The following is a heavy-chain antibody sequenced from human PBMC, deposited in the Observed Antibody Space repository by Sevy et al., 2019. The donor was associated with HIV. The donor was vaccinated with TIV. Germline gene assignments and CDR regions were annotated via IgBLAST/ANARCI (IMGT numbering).Heavy chain of an antibody. CDR1: GFSVSSSA. CDR2: ISASGGRT. Sequence: QLGGSLRLSCAASGFSVSSSAMSWVRQAPGKGLEWVSLISASGGRTFHADSVKGRFTISRDTSKNTVFLEMSNLRADDTATYYCARDRGGMQILGVIIAPDKWGEGTLVTVSS. V-gene: IGHV3-23*01. D-gene: IGHD3-3*01. CDR3: ARDRGGMQILGVIIAPDK. J-gene: IGHJ4*02.